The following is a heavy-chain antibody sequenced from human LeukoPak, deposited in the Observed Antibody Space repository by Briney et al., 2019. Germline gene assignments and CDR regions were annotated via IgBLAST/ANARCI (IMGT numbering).Heavy chain of an antibody. V-gene: IGHV1-18*01. CDR2: ISAYNGNT. D-gene: IGHD6-6*01. CDR1: GYTFTSYG. Sequence: APVKVSCKASGYTFTSYGISWVRQAPGQGLEWMGWISAYNGNTNYAQKLQGRVTMTTDTSTSTAYMELRSLRSDDTAVYYCARGEYSSSSYYYYGMDVWGQGTTVTVSS. CDR3: ARGEYSSSSYYYYGMDV. J-gene: IGHJ6*02.